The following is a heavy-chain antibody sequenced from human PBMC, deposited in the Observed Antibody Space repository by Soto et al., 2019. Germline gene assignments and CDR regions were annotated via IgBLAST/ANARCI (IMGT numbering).Heavy chain of an antibody. CDR1: GFTFSSYG. Sequence: QVQLVESGGGVVQPGRSLRLSCAASGFTFSSYGMHWVRQAPGKGLEWVALISLDGNRENYAASVKGRFIISRDNSKDTLYLQRNSLSAEDTAVYFCVKDGYSSGWYPPPYFHFWGQGSLVAVSS. CDR3: VKDGYSSGWYPPPYFHF. J-gene: IGHJ4*02. CDR2: ISLDGNRE. V-gene: IGHV3-30*18. D-gene: IGHD6-19*01.